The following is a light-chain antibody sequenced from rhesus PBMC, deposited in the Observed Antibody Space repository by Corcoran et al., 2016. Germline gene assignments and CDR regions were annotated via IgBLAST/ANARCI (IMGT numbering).Light chain of an antibody. V-gene: IGKV4-1*01. J-gene: IGKJ2*01. CDR3: QQYYSSPYS. Sequence: DIVMTQSPDSLAVSLGERVTINCKSSQSLLYSSNNKNYLAWYQQKPGKAPKRLIYWASTRESGVPNRFRGSGSGTDFTLTISGLQAEDVAVYYCQQYYSSPYSFGQGTKVEIK. CDR2: WAS. CDR1: QSLLYSSNNKNY.